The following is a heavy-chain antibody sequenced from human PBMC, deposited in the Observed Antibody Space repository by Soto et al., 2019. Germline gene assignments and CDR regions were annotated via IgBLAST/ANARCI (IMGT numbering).Heavy chain of an antibody. CDR1: GGTFSSRA. V-gene: IGHV1-69*01. J-gene: IGHJ6*02. D-gene: IGHD3-16*01. CDR3: ANSRGGTFLGYHGMDI. Sequence: QVQLVQSGPEVKKTGTSVKVSWKASGGTFSSRAISWVRQAPGQGLEWMGGIIPVFGRVNYAEKFQDRVTITADESTGTVYMELSSLRSEDTALYYCANSRGGTFLGYHGMDIWGQGTTVSVSS. CDR2: IIPVFGRV.